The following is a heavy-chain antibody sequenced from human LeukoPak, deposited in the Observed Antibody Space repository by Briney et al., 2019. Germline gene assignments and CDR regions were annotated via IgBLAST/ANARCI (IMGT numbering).Heavy chain of an antibody. Sequence: SETLSLTCTVSGGSISSYYWSWIRQPPGKGLEWIGYIYYSGSTNYNPSLKSRVTISVDTSKNQFSLKLSSVTAADTAVYYCATQLGGSRRIDYWGQGALVTVSS. CDR3: ATQLGGSRRIDY. CDR1: GGSISSYY. D-gene: IGHD2-15*01. V-gene: IGHV4-59*08. J-gene: IGHJ4*02. CDR2: IYYSGST.